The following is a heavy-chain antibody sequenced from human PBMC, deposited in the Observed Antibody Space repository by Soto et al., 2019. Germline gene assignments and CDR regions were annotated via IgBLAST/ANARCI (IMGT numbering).Heavy chain of an antibody. CDR2: ISYDGSNK. D-gene: IGHD3-10*01. J-gene: IGHJ3*02. CDR3: AKDHNYMVWLVALSRGAFDI. Sequence: QVQLVESGGGVVQPGRSLRLSCAASGFTFSSYGMHWVRQAPGKGLEWVAVISYDGSNKYYADSVKGRFTISRDNSKNTLYLQMNSLRAEDTAVYYCAKDHNYMVWLVALSRGAFDIWGQGTMVTVSS. CDR1: GFTFSSYG. V-gene: IGHV3-30*18.